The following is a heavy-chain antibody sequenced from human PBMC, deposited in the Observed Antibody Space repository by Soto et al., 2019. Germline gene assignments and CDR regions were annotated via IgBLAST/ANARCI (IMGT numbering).Heavy chain of an antibody. D-gene: IGHD1-26*01. V-gene: IGHV3-33*01. Sequence: QVQLVESGGGVVQPGRSLRLSCAASGFTFSSYGMHWVRQAPGKGLEWVAVIWYDGSNKYYADSVKGRFTISRDNSKNTLYLQMNSLRAEDTAVYYCARGTGSYFSLFDYWGQGTLVTVSS. CDR3: ARGTGSYFSLFDY. CDR1: GFTFSSYG. CDR2: IWYDGSNK. J-gene: IGHJ4*02.